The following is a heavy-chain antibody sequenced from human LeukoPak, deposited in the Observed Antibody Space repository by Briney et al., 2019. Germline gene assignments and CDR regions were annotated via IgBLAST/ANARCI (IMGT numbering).Heavy chain of an antibody. CDR3: ARGVGYRLDY. CDR2: MSYDGSNK. J-gene: IGHJ4*02. D-gene: IGHD5-12*01. Sequence: PGRSLRLSCAASGFTFSNYAMLWVRQAPGKGLEWVAIMSYDGSNKYYADSVKGRFTISRDNSKNTLYLQMNSLRSEDTAVYYCARGVGYRLDYWGQGSLVTVSS. CDR1: GFTFSNYA. V-gene: IGHV3-30-3*01.